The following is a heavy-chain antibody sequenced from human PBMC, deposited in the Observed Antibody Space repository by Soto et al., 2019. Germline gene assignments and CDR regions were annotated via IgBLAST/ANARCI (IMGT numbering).Heavy chain of an antibody. V-gene: IGHV4-31*03. CDR1: GASISSGRSY. J-gene: IGHJ4*02. CDR3: ARDNGYGHFDS. Sequence: PSETLSLTCTVSGASISSGRSYWSWIRQHPGKGLEWIGYMFYSGSTYYHPSLKSRVNISADTSKNQFSLRLTSVTPADTAVYYCARDNGYGHFDSWGQGMLVTVSS. CDR2: MFYSGST. D-gene: IGHD5-12*01.